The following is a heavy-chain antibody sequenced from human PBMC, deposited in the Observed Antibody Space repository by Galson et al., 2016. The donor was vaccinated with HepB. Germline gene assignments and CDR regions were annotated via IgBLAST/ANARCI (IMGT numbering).Heavy chain of an antibody. V-gene: IGHV6-1*01. CDR1: GDSVSSNSVA. CDR3: ARDRNFKLTWIQLRKRGTGDGFDY. D-gene: IGHD5-18*01. CDR2: TYYRSKWYN. J-gene: IGHJ4*02. Sequence: CAISGDSVSSNSVAWNWIRQSPSRGLEWLGRTYYRSKWYNDYAVSVKSRITINPDTSKNQFSLQLNSVTPEDTALYYCARDRNFKLTWIQLRKRGTGDGFDYWGQRTLVTVSS.